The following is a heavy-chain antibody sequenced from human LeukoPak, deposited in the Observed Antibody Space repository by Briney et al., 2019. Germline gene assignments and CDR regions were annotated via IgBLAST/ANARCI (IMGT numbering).Heavy chain of an antibody. Sequence: GGSLRLSCAASGFTFSSYSMNWVRQAPGKGLEGVSSISSSSSYIYYADSVKGRFTISRDNAKNSLYLQMNSLRAEDTAVYYCARDDGYCSGGSCYSLAFDIWGQGTMVTVSS. V-gene: IGHV3-21*01. J-gene: IGHJ3*02. D-gene: IGHD2-15*01. CDR3: ARDDGYCSGGSCYSLAFDI. CDR1: GFTFSSYS. CDR2: ISSSSSYI.